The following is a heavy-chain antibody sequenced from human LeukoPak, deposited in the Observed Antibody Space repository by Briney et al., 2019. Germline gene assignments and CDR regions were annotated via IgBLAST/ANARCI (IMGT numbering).Heavy chain of an antibody. D-gene: IGHD5-12*01. CDR2: ISGSGGST. CDR1: GFTFRNYA. J-gene: IGHJ4*02. CDR3: AKVTSEAAWWLRSPY. V-gene: IGHV3-23*01. Sequence: GGSLRLSCAASGFTFRNYAMPWVRQAPGKGLEWVSAISGSGGSTYYADSVKGRFTISRDNSKNTLYLQMNSLRAEDTAVYYCAKVTSEAAWWLRSPYWGQGTLVTVSS.